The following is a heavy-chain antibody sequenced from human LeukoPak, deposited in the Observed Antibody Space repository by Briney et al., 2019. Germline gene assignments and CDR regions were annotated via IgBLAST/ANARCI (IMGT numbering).Heavy chain of an antibody. D-gene: IGHD2-2*01. CDR1: GFTFSSYG. CDR3: AKDLGYCSSTSCYLFDY. J-gene: IGHJ4*02. V-gene: IGHV3-23*01. Sequence: GGSLRLSCAASGFTFSSYGMSWVRQAPGKGLEWVSAISGSGGSTYYADSVKGRFTISRDNSKNTLYLQMNSLRAEDTAVYYCAKDLGYCSSTSCYLFDYWGQGTLVTVSS. CDR2: ISGSGGST.